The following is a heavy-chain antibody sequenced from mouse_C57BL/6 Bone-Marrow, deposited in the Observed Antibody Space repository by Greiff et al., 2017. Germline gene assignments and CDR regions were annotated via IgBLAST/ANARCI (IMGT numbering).Heavy chain of an antibody. CDR1: GYTFTDYY. D-gene: IGHD3-2*02. V-gene: IGHV1-19*01. CDR2: INPYNGGT. J-gene: IGHJ3*01. CDR3: KAAQAGAY. Sequence: EVKLMESGPVLVKPGASVKMSCKASGYTFTDYYMNWVKQSHGKSLEWIGVINPYNGGTSYNQKFKGKATLTVDKSSSTAYMELNSLTADDAAVYYCKAAQAGAYWGQGTLVTVSA.